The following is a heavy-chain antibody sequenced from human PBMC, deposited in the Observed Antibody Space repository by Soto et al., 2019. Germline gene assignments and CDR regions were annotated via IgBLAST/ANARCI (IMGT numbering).Heavy chain of an antibody. J-gene: IGHJ6*02. V-gene: IGHV1-69*01. Sequence: QVQLMQSGAEVKKPGSSVKVSCKASGGTFSSYAISWVRQAPGQGLEWMGGIIPIFGTANYAQKFQGRVTITADESTSTAYMELSSLRSEDTAVYYCARWEYYYGSGSYFLHYYYGMDVWGQGTTVTVSS. D-gene: IGHD3-10*01. CDR2: IIPIFGTA. CDR3: ARWEYYYGSGSYFLHYYYGMDV. CDR1: GGTFSSYA.